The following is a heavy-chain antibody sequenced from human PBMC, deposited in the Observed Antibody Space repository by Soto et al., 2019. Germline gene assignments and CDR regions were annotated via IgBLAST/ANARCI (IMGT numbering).Heavy chain of an antibody. CDR3: ATELPSGMVRGVIGWFDP. V-gene: IGHV1-24*01. D-gene: IGHD3-10*01. J-gene: IGHJ5*02. CDR2: FDPEDGET. CDR1: GYTLTELS. Sequence: ASVKVSCKVSGYTLTELSMHWVRQAPGKGLEWMGGFDPEDGETIYAQKFQGRVTMTEDTSTDTAYMELSSLRSEDTAVYYCATELPSGMVRGVIGWFDPWGQGTLVTVSS.